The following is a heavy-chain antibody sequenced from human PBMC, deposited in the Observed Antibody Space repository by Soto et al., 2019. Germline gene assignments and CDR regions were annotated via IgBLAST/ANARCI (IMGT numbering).Heavy chain of an antibody. V-gene: IGHV1-69*01. CDR1: GGTFSSYA. J-gene: IGHJ5*02. CDR3: AREGGYCSGGSCYSGRGPSWFDP. D-gene: IGHD2-15*01. Sequence: QVQLVQSGAEVKKPGSSVKVSCKASGGTFSSYAISWVRQAPGQGLEWMGGIIPIFGTANYAQKFQGRVTITAVESTSTAYMELSSLRSEDTAVYYCAREGGYCSGGSCYSGRGPSWFDPWGQGTLVTVSS. CDR2: IIPIFGTA.